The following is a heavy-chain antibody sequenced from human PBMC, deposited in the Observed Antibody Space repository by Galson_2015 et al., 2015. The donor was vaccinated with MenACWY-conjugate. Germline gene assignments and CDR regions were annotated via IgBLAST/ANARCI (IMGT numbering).Heavy chain of an antibody. V-gene: IGHV3-48*02. CDR1: GFTFSTYS. J-gene: IGHJ4*02. Sequence: SLRLSCAASGFTFSTYSMNWVRQAPGKGLEWVSYISSAGSSIYYADSVKGRFTISRDNAENPLYLQMNSLRDEDTAVYYCAKSLTILDYWGQGTLVTVSS. CDR3: AKSLTILDY. CDR2: ISSAGSSI. D-gene: IGHD2-21*01.